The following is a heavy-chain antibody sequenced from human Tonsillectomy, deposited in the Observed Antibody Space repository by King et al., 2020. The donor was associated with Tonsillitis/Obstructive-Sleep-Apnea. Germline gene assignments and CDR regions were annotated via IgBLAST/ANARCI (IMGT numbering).Heavy chain of an antibody. CDR2: MNPNSGNT. CDR3: AREDIVATANYDY. CDR1: GYTFTSYD. D-gene: IGHD5-12*01. V-gene: IGHV1-8*01. Sequence: VQLVESGAEVKKPGASVKVSSKASGYTFTSYDINWVRQATGQGLEWMGWMNPNSGNTGYAQKFQGRVTMTRNTSISTAYMELSSLRSEDTAVYYCAREDIVATANYDYWGQGTLVTVSS. J-gene: IGHJ4*02.